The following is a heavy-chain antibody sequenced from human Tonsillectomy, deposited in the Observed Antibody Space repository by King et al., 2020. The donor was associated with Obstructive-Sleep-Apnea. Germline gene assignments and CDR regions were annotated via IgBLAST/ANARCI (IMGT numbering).Heavy chain of an antibody. J-gene: IGHJ4*02. CDR1: AGSISSGGYS. D-gene: IGHD3-3*01. Sequence: VQLQESGPGLVKPSQTLSLTCAVSAGSISSGGYSWTWIRQPPGKGLEWIGYIYSSGSTYYNPSLTSRVTISVDTSKNHFSLNLGSVTAADTAVYYGARLVTIIGVVIERFDYWGQGTLVTVSS. V-gene: IGHV4-30-4*07. CDR2: IYSSGST. CDR3: ARLVTIIGVVIERFDY.